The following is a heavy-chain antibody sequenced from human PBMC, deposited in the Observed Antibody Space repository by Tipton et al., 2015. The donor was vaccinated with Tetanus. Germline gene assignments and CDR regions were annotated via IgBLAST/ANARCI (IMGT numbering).Heavy chain of an antibody. D-gene: IGHD2-15*01. V-gene: IGHV4-4*07. J-gene: IGHJ4*02. CDR2: IYTSEST. CDR1: GGSISSYY. Sequence: TLSLTCTVSGGSISSYYWSWIRQPAGKGLEWIGRIYTSESTNYNPSLKSRVTMSVDTSKNQFSLKLSSVTAADTAVYYCARVEEGYCSGGTCYFADWGRGTLVTVSS. CDR3: ARVEEGYCSGGTCYFAD.